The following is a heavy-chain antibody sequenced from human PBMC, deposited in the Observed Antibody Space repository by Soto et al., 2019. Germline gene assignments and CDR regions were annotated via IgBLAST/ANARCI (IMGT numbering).Heavy chain of an antibody. Sequence: PSETLSLTCDVSGVSISSGNWWSWVRQPPGKGLEWIAEVYNDGSANYHPSLEGRATISVDRSKNQFSLRLSSVTAADTGKYYCARLVYDSRLNYLYFDHWGQGTLVTVSS. CDR2: VYNDGSA. V-gene: IGHV4-4*02. J-gene: IGHJ4*02. CDR3: ARLVYDSRLNYLYFDH. CDR1: GVSISSGNW. D-gene: IGHD3-22*01.